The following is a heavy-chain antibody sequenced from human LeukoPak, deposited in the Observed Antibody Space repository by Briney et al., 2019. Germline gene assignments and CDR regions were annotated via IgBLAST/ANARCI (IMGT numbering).Heavy chain of an antibody. D-gene: IGHD2-2*02. CDR2: IYPGDSDT. V-gene: IGHV5-51*03. J-gene: IGHJ6*02. CDR3: ARFDCSSTSCYKSYNYGMDV. Sequence: GESLKISCKGSGYSFSSYWIGWVRQMPGKGLEWMGIIYPGDSDTTYSPSFQGQVTISADKSISTAYLQWSSLKASDTAMYYCARFDCSSTSCYKSYNYGMDVWGQGTTVTVPS. CDR1: GYSFSSYW.